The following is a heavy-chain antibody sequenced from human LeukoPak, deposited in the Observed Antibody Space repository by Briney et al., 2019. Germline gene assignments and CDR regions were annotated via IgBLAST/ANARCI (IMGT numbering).Heavy chain of an antibody. V-gene: IGHV3-23*01. J-gene: IGHJ4*02. Sequence: PGGSLRVSCAASGFTFSSYVMSWVRQAPGKGLEWVSAISGSGGSTAYADSVKGRFTISRDNSKNTLYLQMNSLRAEDTAVYYCATPRDYYDSSGYYGYWGQGTLVTVSS. CDR2: ISGSGGST. D-gene: IGHD3-22*01. CDR1: GFTFSSYV. CDR3: ATPRDYYDSSGYYGY.